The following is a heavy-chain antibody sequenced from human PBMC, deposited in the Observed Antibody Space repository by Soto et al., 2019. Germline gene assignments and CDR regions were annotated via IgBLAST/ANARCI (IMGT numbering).Heavy chain of an antibody. CDR2: ISGSGGST. V-gene: IGHV3-23*01. CDR3: AKGRGYCSSTSCYVGSDY. Sequence: EVQLLESGGGLVQPGGSLRLSCAASGFTFSSYAMSWVRQAPGTGLEWVSAISGSGGSTYYADSVKGRFTSSRDNSKNTLYLQMNSLRAEDTAVYYCAKGRGYCSSTSCYVGSDYWGQGTLVTVSS. J-gene: IGHJ4*02. D-gene: IGHD2-2*01. CDR1: GFTFSSYA.